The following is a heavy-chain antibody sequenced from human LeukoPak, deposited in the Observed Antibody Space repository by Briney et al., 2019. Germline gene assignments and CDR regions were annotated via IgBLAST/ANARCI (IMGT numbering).Heavy chain of an antibody. CDR1: GFTFSSYW. V-gene: IGHV3-74*03. CDR2: INTDGSSI. Sequence: GGSLRLSCAASGFTFSSYWVHWVRQAPGKGLVWVSHINTDGSSITYADSVKGRFTISRDNAKNTVYLQMYSLRAEDTALYYCARDSRGDGEDGFDDWGQGTLVTVSS. J-gene: IGHJ4*02. D-gene: IGHD4-17*01. CDR3: ARDSRGDGEDGFDD.